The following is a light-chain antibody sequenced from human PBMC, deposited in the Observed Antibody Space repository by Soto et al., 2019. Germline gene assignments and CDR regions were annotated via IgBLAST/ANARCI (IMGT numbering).Light chain of an antibody. CDR2: DVS. V-gene: IGLV2-14*01. J-gene: IGLJ1*01. CDR1: SSDVGSYNY. Sequence: QSALTQPASVSGSPGQSITISCTGTSSDVGSYNYVSWYQQYPGKAPKLMIYDVSNRPSGVSYRFSGSKSGNTASLTISGLQAEDEADYYCSSYTSKSTGVFGTGTKLTVL. CDR3: SSYTSKSTGV.